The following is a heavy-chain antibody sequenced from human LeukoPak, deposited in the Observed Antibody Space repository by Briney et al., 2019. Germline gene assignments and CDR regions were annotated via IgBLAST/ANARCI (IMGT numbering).Heavy chain of an antibody. CDR1: GGSISSSNW. Sequence: SETLSLTCAVSGGSISSSNWWSWVRQPPGKGLEWIGEIYHSGSTNYNPSLKSRVTISVDKSKNQFSLKLSSVTAADTAVYYCARAELVGRYYFDYWGQGTLVTVSS. CDR3: ARAELVGRYYFDY. V-gene: IGHV4-4*02. CDR2: IYHSGST. J-gene: IGHJ4*02. D-gene: IGHD2-8*02.